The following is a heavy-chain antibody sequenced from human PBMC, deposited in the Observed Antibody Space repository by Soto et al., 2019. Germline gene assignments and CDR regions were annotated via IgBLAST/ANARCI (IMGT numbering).Heavy chain of an antibody. CDR1: GLTFSNYW. V-gene: IGHV3-7*05. CDR2: INQAGNKK. Sequence: EVQLVESGGDLVQPGGSLRLSCVTSGLTFSNYWLSWVRQAPGKGLEWVANINQAGNKKYYVDSVKGRFTISRDNAKNSLYLQMNSLKAEDTAVYYCARDRGSGRYWGQGTLVNVSS. CDR3: ARDRGSGRY. J-gene: IGHJ4*02. D-gene: IGHD2-8*02.